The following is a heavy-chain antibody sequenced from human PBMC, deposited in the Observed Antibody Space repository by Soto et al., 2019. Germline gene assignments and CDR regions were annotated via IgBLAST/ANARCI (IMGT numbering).Heavy chain of an antibody. V-gene: IGHV3-30*03. Sequence: GGSLRLSCAASGFTFSSYGMHWVRQAPGKGLEWVAVISYDGSNKYYADSVKGRFTISRDNSKNTLYLQMNSLRDEDTAVYYCATARSIAGYRMDVWGQGTTVTVSS. CDR2: ISYDGSNK. CDR1: GFTFSSYG. CDR3: ATARSIAGYRMDV. J-gene: IGHJ6*02. D-gene: IGHD6-6*01.